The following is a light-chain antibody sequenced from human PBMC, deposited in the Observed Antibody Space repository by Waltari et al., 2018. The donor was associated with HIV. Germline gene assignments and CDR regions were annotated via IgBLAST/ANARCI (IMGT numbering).Light chain of an antibody. V-gene: IGLV2-23*01. Sequence: QSALTQPPSVSGSPGQSITIPCVGTIGAIGSYNLVSWYHVCPDMAPRLIIFETSERPSGISHRYSGSKSGTAASLTIAGLQIEDEGDYFCCSYAGRFSYVFGSGTTVTV. CDR2: ETS. CDR1: IGAIGSYNL. CDR3: CSYAGRFSYV. J-gene: IGLJ1*01.